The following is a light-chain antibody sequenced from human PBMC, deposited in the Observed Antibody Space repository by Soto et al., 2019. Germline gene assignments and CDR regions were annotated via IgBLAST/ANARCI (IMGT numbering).Light chain of an antibody. CDR1: QSVSSSY. Sequence: IVLTQSPGTLSLSPGERATLSCRASQSVSSSYLAWYQQKPGQAPRLLIYGASSRATGIPDRFSGSGSGTDFTLTISRLEPEDFAVYYCQQYGSSPLTFGQGTKREIK. V-gene: IGKV3-20*01. CDR2: GAS. CDR3: QQYGSSPLT. J-gene: IGKJ2*01.